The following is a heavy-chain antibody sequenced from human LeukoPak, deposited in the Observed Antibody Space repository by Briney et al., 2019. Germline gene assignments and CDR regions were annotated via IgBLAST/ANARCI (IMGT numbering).Heavy chain of an antibody. CDR3: ARAIVGAPAFDI. CDR1: GFTFSSYD. D-gene: IGHD1-26*01. CDR2: IGTAGDT. J-gene: IGHJ3*02. V-gene: IGHV3-13*01. Sequence: GGSLRLSCAASGFTFSSYDMHWVRQATGKGLEWVSAIGTAGDTYYPGSVKGRFTISRENAKNSLYLQMNSLRAGDTAVYYCARAIVGAPAFDIWGQGTMVTVSS.